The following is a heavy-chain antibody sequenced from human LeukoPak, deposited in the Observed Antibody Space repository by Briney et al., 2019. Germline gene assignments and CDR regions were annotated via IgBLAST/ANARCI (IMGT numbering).Heavy chain of an antibody. CDR2: ISSSSSYI. J-gene: IGHJ5*02. CDR3: AREGSSWYRYNWFHP. V-gene: IGHV3-21*01. CDR1: GFTFSSYS. D-gene: IGHD6-13*01. Sequence: PGGSLRLSCAASGFTFSSYSMNWVRQAPGKGLEWVSSISSSSSYIYYADSVKGRFTISRDNAKNSLYLQMNSLRAEDTAVYYCAREGSSWYRYNWFHPWGQGTLVTVSS.